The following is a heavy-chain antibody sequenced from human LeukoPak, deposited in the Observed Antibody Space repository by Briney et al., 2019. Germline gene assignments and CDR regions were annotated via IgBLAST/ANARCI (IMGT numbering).Heavy chain of an antibody. V-gene: IGHV4-59*01. CDR3: ARNVDTAMGLGY. J-gene: IGHJ4*02. CDR2: IYYSGST. D-gene: IGHD5-18*01. Sequence: NPSETLSLTCTVSGGSIGSYYWSWIRQPPGKGLEWIGYIYYSGSTNYNPSLKSRVTISVDTSKNQFSLKLSSVTAADTAVYYCARNVDTAMGLGYWGQGTLVTVSS. CDR1: GGSIGSYY.